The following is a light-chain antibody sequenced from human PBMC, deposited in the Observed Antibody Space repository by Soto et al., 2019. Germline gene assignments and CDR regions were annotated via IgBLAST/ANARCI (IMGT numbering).Light chain of an antibody. CDR1: SSDVGGYNY. CDR2: EVS. V-gene: IGLV2-8*01. CDR3: SSNAGSNILV. Sequence: QSALTQPPSASGSPGQSVTISCTGTSSDVGGYNYVSWYQQHPGKAPKLVIYEVSKRPSGVPDRFSGSKSGNTASLTVSGLQGEDEADYYCSSNAGSNILVFGGGTKLTVL. J-gene: IGLJ2*01.